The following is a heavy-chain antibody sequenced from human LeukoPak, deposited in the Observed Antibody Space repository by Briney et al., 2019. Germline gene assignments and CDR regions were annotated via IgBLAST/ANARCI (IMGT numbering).Heavy chain of an antibody. Sequence: GRSLRLSCAASGFTFSSFAMHWVRQAPGKGLEWVAVMSYDGGHKYYADSVKGRFTISRDNSKNTLYLQMNSLRAEDTAVYYCAKLGPDYDILTGPIYYYYYMDVWGKGTTVTVSS. J-gene: IGHJ6*03. CDR3: AKLGPDYDILTGPIYYYYYMDV. CDR1: GFTFSSFA. CDR2: MSYDGGHK. V-gene: IGHV3-30*18. D-gene: IGHD3-9*01.